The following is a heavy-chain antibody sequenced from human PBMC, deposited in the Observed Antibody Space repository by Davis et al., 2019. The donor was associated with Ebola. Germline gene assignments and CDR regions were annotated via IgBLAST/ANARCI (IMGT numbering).Heavy chain of an antibody. CDR3: ARGRTEMGTDWFFDY. CDR1: GYMFTSYY. CDR2: INPSGGRT. V-gene: IGHV1-46*01. D-gene: IGHD5-24*01. J-gene: IGHJ4*02. Sequence: ASVKVSCKASGYMFTSYYIHWVRQAPGQGLEWMGVINPSGGRTDFPQKFQGRITMTRDTSTSTVYMGLSSLGSADTAVYYCARGRTEMGTDWFFDYWGQGALVTVSS.